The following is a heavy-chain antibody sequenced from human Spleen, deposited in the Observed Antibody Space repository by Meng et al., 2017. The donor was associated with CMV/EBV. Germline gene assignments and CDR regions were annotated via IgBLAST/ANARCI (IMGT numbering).Heavy chain of an antibody. CDR3: ARKLALADFWSDYYYYGMDV. D-gene: IGHD3-3*01. CDR2: IIPILGTA. CDR1: GYTFTKYF. J-gene: IGHJ6*02. V-gene: IGHV1-69*16. Sequence: SVKVSCKASGYTFTKYFMHWVRQAPGQGLEWMGGIIPILGTANYAQKFQGRVTITTDESTSTAYMELSSLRSEDTAVYYCARKLALADFWSDYYYYGMDVWGQGTTVTVSS.